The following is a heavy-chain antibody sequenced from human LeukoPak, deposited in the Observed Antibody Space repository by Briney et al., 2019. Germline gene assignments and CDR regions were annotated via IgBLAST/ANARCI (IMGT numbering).Heavy chain of an antibody. V-gene: IGHV3-23*01. CDR3: AKGWATVPDDY. CDR2: ISGGGNTT. CDR1: GITFNTYA. Sequence: GGSLRLSCEVSGITFNTYAMSWFRQAPGRGLNWVSGISGGGNTTYYTDSVKGRFAIYRDNSRNTLYLQMNSLRAEDTAVYFCAKGWATVPDDYWGQGTLVTVAS. J-gene: IGHJ4*02. D-gene: IGHD4-17*01.